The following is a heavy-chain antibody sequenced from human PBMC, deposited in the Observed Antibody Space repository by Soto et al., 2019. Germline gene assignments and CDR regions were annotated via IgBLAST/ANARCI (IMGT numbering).Heavy chain of an antibody. CDR3: ARAGGLGAVAADY. Sequence: QLQLQESGSGLVKPSQTLSLTCAVSGGSISSGGYSWSWIRQPPGKGLEWIGYIYHSGSTYYNPTLKSRVTLSVDGSKNQFSLNLSSVNAADTAVYYCARAGGLGAVAADYWGQGTLVTVSS. CDR2: IYHSGST. D-gene: IGHD6-19*01. V-gene: IGHV4-30-2*01. J-gene: IGHJ4*02. CDR1: GGSISSGGYS.